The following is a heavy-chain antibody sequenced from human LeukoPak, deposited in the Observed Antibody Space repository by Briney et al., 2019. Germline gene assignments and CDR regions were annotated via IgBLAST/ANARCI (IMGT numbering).Heavy chain of an antibody. CDR1: GGSVSSGGYS. D-gene: IGHD4-17*01. CDR2: IYHSGSM. CDR3: ARDRGHGDYGAFDI. V-gene: IGHV4-30-2*01. J-gene: IGHJ3*02. Sequence: SETLSLTCAVSGGSVSSGGYSWSWIRQPPGKGLEWIGFIYHSGSMYYNPSLKSRVTISVDRSKTQFSLKVRSVTAADTALYYCARDRGHGDYGAFDIWGQGTRVTVSS.